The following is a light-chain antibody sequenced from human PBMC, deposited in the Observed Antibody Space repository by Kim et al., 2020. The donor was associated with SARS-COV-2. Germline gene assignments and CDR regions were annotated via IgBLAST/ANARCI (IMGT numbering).Light chain of an antibody. J-gene: IGKJ2*01. CDR2: GAS. Sequence: EIVLTQSPGTLSLSPGERATLSCRASQSVSNSYLAWYQQKPGQAPRLLIYGASSRATAIPDRFSGSGSGTDFTLIISRLEPEDFAVYYCQQYGTSPYTFGQGTQAGD. CDR3: QQYGTSPYT. CDR1: QSVSNSY. V-gene: IGKV3-20*01.